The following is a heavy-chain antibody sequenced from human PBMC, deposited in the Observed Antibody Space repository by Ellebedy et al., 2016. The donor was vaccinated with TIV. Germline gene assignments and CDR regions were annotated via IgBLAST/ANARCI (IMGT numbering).Heavy chain of an antibody. V-gene: IGHV4-61*08. D-gene: IGHD3-10*01. Sequence: MPSETLSLTCTVSGGSISSGDYYLSWIRPPPGKGLEWIGYIYYSGSTNYNPSLKSRVTISVDTSKNQFSLKLSSVTAADTAVYYCAREKHDYGSGSYDYYYYGMDVWGQGTTVTVSS. CDR1: GGSISSGDYY. J-gene: IGHJ6*02. CDR2: IYYSGST. CDR3: AREKHDYGSGSYDYYYYGMDV.